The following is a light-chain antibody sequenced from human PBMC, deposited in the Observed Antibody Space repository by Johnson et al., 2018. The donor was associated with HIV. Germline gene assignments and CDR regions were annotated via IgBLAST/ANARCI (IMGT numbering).Light chain of an antibody. CDR2: DNT. V-gene: IGLV1-51*01. J-gene: IGLJ1*01. CDR1: SSNIGNNY. Sequence: QSVLTQPPSVSAAPGQKVTISCSGSSSNIGNNYVSWYQQLPGTAPKLLIYDNTKRPSGIPDRFSGSKSGTSATLGITGLQTGDEADYYCGTWDSSLSTYVLDTGTKVT. CDR3: GTWDSSLSTYV.